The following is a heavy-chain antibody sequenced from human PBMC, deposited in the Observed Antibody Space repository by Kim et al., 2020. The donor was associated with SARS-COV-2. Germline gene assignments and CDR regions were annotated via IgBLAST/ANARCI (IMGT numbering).Heavy chain of an antibody. CDR3: ARAGYCSSTSCGNWFDP. D-gene: IGHD2-2*01. J-gene: IGHJ5*02. Sequence: VKGRFTISRDNSKNTLYLQMNSLRAEDTAVYYCARAGYCSSTSCGNWFDPWGQGTLVTVSS. V-gene: IGHV3-30*07.